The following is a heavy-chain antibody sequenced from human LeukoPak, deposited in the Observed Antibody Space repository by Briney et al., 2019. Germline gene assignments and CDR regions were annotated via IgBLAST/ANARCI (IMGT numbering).Heavy chain of an antibody. CDR1: GFTFSSYA. J-gene: IGHJ5*02. D-gene: IGHD3-16*01. V-gene: IGHV3-23*01. CDR3: AKGGDDYVWGSYNWFDP. CDR2: ISGSGGST. Sequence: GGSLRLSCAASGFTFSSYAMSWVRQAPGKGLEWVSAISGSGGSTYYADSVKGRFTISRDNSENTLYLQMNSLRAEDTAVYYCAKGGDDYVWGSYNWFDPWGQGTLVTVSS.